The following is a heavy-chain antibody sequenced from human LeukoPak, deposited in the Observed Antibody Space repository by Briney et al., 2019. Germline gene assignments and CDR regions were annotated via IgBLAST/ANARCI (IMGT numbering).Heavy chain of an antibody. D-gene: IGHD1-26*01. J-gene: IGHJ4*02. Sequence: ASVKVFCKASGYTFTSYGISWVRQAPGQGLEWMGWISAYNGNTNYAQKLQGRVTMTTDTSTSTAYMELRSLRFDDTAVYYCARDPSGIYFDYWGQGTLVTVSS. CDR2: ISAYNGNT. V-gene: IGHV1-18*01. CDR1: GYTFTSYG. CDR3: ARDPSGIYFDY.